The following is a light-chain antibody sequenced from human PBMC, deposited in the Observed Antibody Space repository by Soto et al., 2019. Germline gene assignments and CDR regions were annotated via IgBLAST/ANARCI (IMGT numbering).Light chain of an antibody. V-gene: IGLV2-14*01. Sequence: QSALTQPASVSGSPGQSITISCTGTSSDVGGYNYVSWYQQHPGKAPTLMIYDVSNRPSGVSNRFSGSKSGNTASLTISGLQAEDEADYYCCSYTSSSTLVVFGGGIKVTVL. CDR1: SSDVGGYNY. CDR2: DVS. CDR3: CSYTSSSTLVV. J-gene: IGLJ2*01.